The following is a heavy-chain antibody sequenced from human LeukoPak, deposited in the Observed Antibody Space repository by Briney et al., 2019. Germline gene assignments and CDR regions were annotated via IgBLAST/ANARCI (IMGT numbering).Heavy chain of an antibody. CDR3: ARAERWLQPYFDY. D-gene: IGHD5-24*01. CDR1: GFTFSSYA. Sequence: GGSLRLSCAASGFTFSSYAMHWVRQAPGTGLEWVAVISYDGINKYYADSVRGRFTISRDNSKNTLYLQMNSLRAEDTAVYYCARAERWLQPYFDYWGQGTLVTVSS. J-gene: IGHJ4*02. CDR2: ISYDGINK. V-gene: IGHV3-30-3*01.